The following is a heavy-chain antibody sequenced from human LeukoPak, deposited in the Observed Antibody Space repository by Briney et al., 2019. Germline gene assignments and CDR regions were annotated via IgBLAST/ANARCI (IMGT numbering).Heavy chain of an antibody. CDR2: IKQDGSEK. CDR1: GFTVSSNS. D-gene: IGHD3-10*01. CDR3: ARPYYYSSGSYPY. J-gene: IGHJ4*02. Sequence: GSLRLSCTVSGFTVSSNSMSWVRQAPGKGLEWVANIKQDGSEKYYVDSVKGRFTISRDNAKNSLYLQMNSLRAEDTAVYFCARPYYYSSGSYPYWSQGTLVTVSS. V-gene: IGHV3-7*01.